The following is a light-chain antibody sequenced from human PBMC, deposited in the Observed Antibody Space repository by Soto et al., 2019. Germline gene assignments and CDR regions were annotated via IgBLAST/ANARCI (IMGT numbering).Light chain of an antibody. V-gene: IGLV3-9*01. CDR1: NIGTKS. J-gene: IGLJ2*01. CDR3: QVWDSSTVV. CDR2: RDN. Sequence: SYELTQPLSVSVALGQKARITCGGNNIGTKSVHWYQQKPGQAPVLVIYRDNNRPSGIPERFSGSNSGNTATLTISRAQAGDEDDYSCQVWDSSTVVFGGGTKLTVL.